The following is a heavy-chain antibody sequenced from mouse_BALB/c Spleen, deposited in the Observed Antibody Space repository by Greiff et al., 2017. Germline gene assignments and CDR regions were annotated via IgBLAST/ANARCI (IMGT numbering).Heavy chain of an antibody. V-gene: IGHV1S132*01. CDR1: GYTFTSYW. CDR3: ASGGRAWFAY. CDR2: IFPGTGTT. J-gene: IGHJ3*01. Sequence: VKLVESGAELVKPGASVKLSCKTSGYTFTSYWIQWVKQRPGQGLGWIGEIFPGTGTTYYNEKFKGKATLTIDTSSSTAYMQLSSLTSEDSAVYFCASGGRAWFAYWGQGTLVTVSA.